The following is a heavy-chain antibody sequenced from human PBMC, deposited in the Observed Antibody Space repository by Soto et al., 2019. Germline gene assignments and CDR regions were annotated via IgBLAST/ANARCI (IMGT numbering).Heavy chain of an antibody. J-gene: IGHJ4*02. CDR3: AREGGESSDGLYYFDS. CDR1: AGSISRYY. D-gene: IGHD3-16*01. V-gene: IGHV4-59*12. CDR2: ISYSVGA. Sequence: SETLSLTCSVSAGSISRYYWGWVRQSPGEGLEWIAYISYSVGASCNPSLKSRLAISIDTSKNQFSLKLSSVTAADTAVYFCAREGGESSDGLYYFDSWGQGSLVTVSS.